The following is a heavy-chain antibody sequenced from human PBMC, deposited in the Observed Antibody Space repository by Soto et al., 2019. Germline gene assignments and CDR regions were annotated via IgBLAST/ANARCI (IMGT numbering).Heavy chain of an antibody. CDR2: ISSSGSTI. Sequence: QVQLVESGGGLVKPGGSLRLSCAASGFTFSDYYMSWIRQAPGKGLEWVSYISSSGSTIYYEDSVKGRFTISRDNAKNSLYLQMNSLRAEDTAVYYCASPPSDIVATGGHGAFDIWGQGTMVTVSS. D-gene: IGHD5-12*01. J-gene: IGHJ3*02. CDR1: GFTFSDYY. CDR3: ASPPSDIVATGGHGAFDI. V-gene: IGHV3-11*01.